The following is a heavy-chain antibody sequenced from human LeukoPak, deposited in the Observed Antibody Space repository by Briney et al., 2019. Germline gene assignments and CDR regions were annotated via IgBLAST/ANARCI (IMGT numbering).Heavy chain of an antibody. D-gene: IGHD6-13*01. CDR3: AKALGSWSGGVDY. V-gene: IGHV3-23*01. Sequence: PGGSLRLSCAASGFTFSSYAMSWVRQAPGKGLEWVSAVSGSGGSTYYADSVKGRFTISRGNSKNTLYLQMDSLRAEDTAVYYCAKALGSWSGGVDYWGQGTLVTVSS. CDR1: GFTFSSYA. J-gene: IGHJ4*02. CDR2: VSGSGGST.